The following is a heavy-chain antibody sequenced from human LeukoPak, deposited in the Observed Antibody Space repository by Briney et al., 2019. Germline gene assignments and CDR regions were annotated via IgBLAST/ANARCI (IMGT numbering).Heavy chain of an antibody. CDR1: GFTFSSYS. J-gene: IGHJ4*02. CDR3: ARAYYGSSWGFDY. D-gene: IGHD3-3*01. V-gene: IGHV3-48*01. CDR2: ISSSSSTI. Sequence: GGSLRLSCAASGFTFSSYSMNWVRQAPGKGLEWVSYISSSSSTIYYADSVKGRFTISRDNAKNSLYLQMNSLRAEDTAVYYCARAYYGSSWGFDYWGQGTLVTVSS.